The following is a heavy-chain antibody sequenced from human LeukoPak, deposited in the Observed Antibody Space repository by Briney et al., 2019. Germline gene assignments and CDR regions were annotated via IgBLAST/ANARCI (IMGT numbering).Heavy chain of an antibody. Sequence: GGSLRLSCAASGFTFSSYGMHWVRQAPGKGLEWVAVIWYDGSNKYYADSVKGRFTISRDNSKNTLYLQMNSLRSEDTAVYYCARVATLWRASNWFDPWGQGTLVTVSS. V-gene: IGHV3-33*01. J-gene: IGHJ5*02. CDR2: IWYDGSNK. CDR3: ARVATLWRASNWFDP. CDR1: GFTFSSYG. D-gene: IGHD5-12*01.